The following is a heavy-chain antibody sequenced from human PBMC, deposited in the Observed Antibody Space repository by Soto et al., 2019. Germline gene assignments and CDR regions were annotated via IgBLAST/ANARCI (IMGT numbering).Heavy chain of an antibody. Sequence: RGPLRLSCAASGFTFSSYAMSLVLHALRKALEWVSSISGSGGSTYYADSVKGRFTISRDNSKNTLYLQMNSLRAEDTAVYYCAKGPDTGRIFDYWAQGTMVTVSS. V-gene: IGHV3-23*01. CDR3: AKGPDTGRIFDY. CDR2: ISGSGGST. CDR1: GFTFSSYA. D-gene: IGHD1-1*01. J-gene: IGHJ4*02.